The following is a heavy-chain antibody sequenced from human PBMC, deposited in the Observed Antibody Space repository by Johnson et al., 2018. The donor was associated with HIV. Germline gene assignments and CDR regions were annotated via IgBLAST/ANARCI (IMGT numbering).Heavy chain of an antibody. D-gene: IGHD6-6*01. CDR2: IPAGGRNL. CDR1: GFTFSTYA. J-gene: IGHJ3*01. CDR3: AKDLASYSSFWPPAFDV. Sequence: VQLVESGGGLVQPGGSLRLSCAASGFTFSTYAMSWVRQAPGKGLEWVSTIPAGGRNLYYGDCVKGRFTISRDTSKNTLSLQMNSLGAEDTAVYYCAKDLASYSSFWPPAFDVWGQGTMVTVSS. V-gene: IGHV3-23*04.